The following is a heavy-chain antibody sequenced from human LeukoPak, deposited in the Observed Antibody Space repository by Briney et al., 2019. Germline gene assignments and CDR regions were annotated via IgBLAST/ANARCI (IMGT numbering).Heavy chain of an antibody. CDR1: GYTFTKYG. J-gene: IGHJ3*02. CDR2: ISAYNGDI. Sequence: GASVKVSCKASGYTFTKYGVSWVRQAPGQGLEWMGWISAYNGDIKYAQRGKGGVTVTTDTSTSTVYMELRSLRSDDTAVYYCARESGSDAFDIWGQGTMVTVSS. V-gene: IGHV1-18*01. CDR3: ARESGSDAFDI.